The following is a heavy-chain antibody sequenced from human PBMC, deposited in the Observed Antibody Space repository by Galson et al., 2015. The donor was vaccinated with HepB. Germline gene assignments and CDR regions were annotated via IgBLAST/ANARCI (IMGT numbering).Heavy chain of an antibody. V-gene: IGHV4-39*07. D-gene: IGHD1-26*01. J-gene: IGHJ4*02. CDR2: IYYSGST. CDR1: GGSISSSSYY. CDR3: ARVDSGSSFVDY. Sequence: VQLQESGPGLVKPSETLSLTCTVSGGSISSSSYYWGWIRQPPGKGLEWIGSIYYSGSTYYNPSLKSRVTISVDTSKNQFSLKLSSVTAADTAVYYCARVDSGSSFVDYWGQGTLVTVSS.